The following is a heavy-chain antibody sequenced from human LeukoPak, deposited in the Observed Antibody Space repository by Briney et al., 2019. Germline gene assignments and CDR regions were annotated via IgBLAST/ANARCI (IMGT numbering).Heavy chain of an antibody. J-gene: IGHJ3*02. CDR1: GFTFSSYA. CDR2: ISGSAINT. Sequence: PGGSLTLSCAASGFTFSSYAMSWVRQAPGKGLEWVSGISGSAINTYYADSVKGRFTISRDNAKDSLYLQMSSLRAEDTAVYYCARALYDDAFDIWGQGTMVTVSS. V-gene: IGHV3-21*01. CDR3: ARALYDDAFDI. D-gene: IGHD2-8*01.